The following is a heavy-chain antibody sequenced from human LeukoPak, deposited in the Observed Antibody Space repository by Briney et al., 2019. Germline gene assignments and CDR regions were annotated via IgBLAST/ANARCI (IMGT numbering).Heavy chain of an antibody. V-gene: IGHV4-30-2*01. CDR3: ARDPYCSSTSCYTTNAFDI. D-gene: IGHD2-2*02. CDR2: IYHSGST. J-gene: IGHJ3*02. CDR1: GGSISSGGYY. Sequence: SETLSLTCTVSGGSISSGGYYWSWIRQPPGKGLEWIGYIYHSGSTYYNPSLKSRVTISVDRSKNQFSLKLSSVTAADTAVYYCARDPYCSSTSCYTTNAFDIWGQGTMVTVSS.